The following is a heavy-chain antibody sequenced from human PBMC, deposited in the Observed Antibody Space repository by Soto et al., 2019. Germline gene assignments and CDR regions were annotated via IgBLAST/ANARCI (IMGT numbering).Heavy chain of an antibody. V-gene: IGHV6-1*01. CDR1: GDSVSSNSAA. D-gene: IGHD5-12*01. Sequence: PSQTLSLTCAISGDSVSSNSAAWNWIRQSTSRGLEWLGRTYYRSKWYNDYAVSVKSRITINPDTSKNQFSLQLNSVTPEDTAVYYCARDYSGYDWSPPPYFDYWGQGTLVTVSS. J-gene: IGHJ4*02. CDR3: ARDYSGYDWSPPPYFDY. CDR2: TYYRSKWYN.